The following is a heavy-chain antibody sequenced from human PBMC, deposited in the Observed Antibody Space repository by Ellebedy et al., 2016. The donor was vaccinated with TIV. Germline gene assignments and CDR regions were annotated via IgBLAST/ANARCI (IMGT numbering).Heavy chain of an antibody. V-gene: IGHV4-31*11. D-gene: IGHD3-10*01. J-gene: IGHJ6*02. CDR3: ARDRITMVRGVKIGGMDV. Sequence: SETLSLXCAVSNASISRDDYYWTWIRQHPGKGLAWIGYIYYDGSTYYNPSLRSRVSISVDTSHNQFSLNLRSVTAADTAVYYCARDRITMVRGVKIGGMDVWGQGTTVTVSS. CDR2: IYYDGST. CDR1: NASISRDDYY.